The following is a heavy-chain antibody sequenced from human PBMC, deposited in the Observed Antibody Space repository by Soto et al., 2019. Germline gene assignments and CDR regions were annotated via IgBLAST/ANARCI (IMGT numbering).Heavy chain of an antibody. D-gene: IGHD3-10*01. CDR1: EYTFANHF. CDR3: AREGSYYFDSRIDY. Sequence: QVRLVQSGAEVKKPGDSVSVSCKAPEYTFANHFIHWVRQAPGQGLEWMGIVNPSGGPTRYTQKCQGRVTMTRHTSTSTVYMVLSSLTSADTAVYYCAREGSYYFDSRIDYWGQGTLVTVSS. J-gene: IGHJ4*02. CDR2: VNPSGGPT. V-gene: IGHV1-46*01.